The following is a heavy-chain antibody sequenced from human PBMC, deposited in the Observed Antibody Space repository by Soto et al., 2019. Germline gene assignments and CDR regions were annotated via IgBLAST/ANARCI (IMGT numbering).Heavy chain of an antibody. CDR2: IYHNGIT. CDR3: APVPPRIVVVLAEFPT. J-gene: IGHJ4*02. D-gene: IGHD2-21*01. CDR1: GTSISSSYW. V-gene: IGHV4-4*02. Sequence: QVQLKQSGPGLVRPSGTLSLTCRVSGTSISSSYWWAWVRQSPGKGLEWIGEIYHNGITKYNPSLKSRVSMSIYKSNSQFSLKLTSVTAADTAVYYCAPVPPRIVVVLAEFPTWGQGTLVTVSS.